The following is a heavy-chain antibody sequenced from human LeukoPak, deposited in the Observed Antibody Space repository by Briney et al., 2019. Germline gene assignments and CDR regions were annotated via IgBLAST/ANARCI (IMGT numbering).Heavy chain of an antibody. CDR3: AREGDKAVITYAY. Sequence: GGSLRLSCAASGFTFSGFRMNWLRQAPGKGLEWVANIKQDGSEKYYVDSVKGRFTISRDNAKNPLFLQMNSLRAEDTAVYYCAREGDKAVITYAYWGQGTLVTVSS. CDR1: GFTFSGFR. D-gene: IGHD5-18*01. V-gene: IGHV3-7*01. CDR2: IKQDGSEK. J-gene: IGHJ4*02.